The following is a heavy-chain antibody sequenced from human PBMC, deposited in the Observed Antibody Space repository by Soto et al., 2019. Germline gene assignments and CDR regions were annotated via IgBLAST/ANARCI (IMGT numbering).Heavy chain of an antibody. CDR3: SSPVATVYYYYGMDV. Sequence: QVQLVQSGAEVKKPGSSVKVSCKASGGTFSSYAITWVRQAPGQGLEWMGGIIPIFGTADYAQKFQGRVTITADESTSTAYMELSSLRSEDTAVYYCSSPVATVYYYYGMDVWGQGTTVTVSS. CDR1: GGTFSSYA. V-gene: IGHV1-69*12. CDR2: IIPIFGTA. J-gene: IGHJ6*02. D-gene: IGHD2-21*02.